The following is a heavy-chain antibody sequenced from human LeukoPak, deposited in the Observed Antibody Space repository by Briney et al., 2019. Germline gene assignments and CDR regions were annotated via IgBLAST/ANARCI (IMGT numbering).Heavy chain of an antibody. J-gene: IGHJ4*02. CDR2: ISGYNGDT. V-gene: IGHV1-18*01. D-gene: IGHD2-8*02. CDR1: GYTFTTYG. Sequence: SVKVSCKTSGYTFTTYGLNWVRQAPGEGLEWMGWISGYNGDTNYAQKFQARLTMTRDTSTSTVYMELRSLTSDDTAVYFCARISSPGYCTAGTCYPAYWGQGTLVTVSS. CDR3: ARISSPGYCTAGTCYPAY.